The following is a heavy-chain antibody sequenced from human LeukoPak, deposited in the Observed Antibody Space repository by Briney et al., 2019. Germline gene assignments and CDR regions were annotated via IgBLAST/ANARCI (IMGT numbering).Heavy chain of an antibody. J-gene: IGHJ3*02. D-gene: IGHD6-19*01. V-gene: IGHV3-49*04. CDR3: ARDKGVTVAGTYAFDI. Sequence: GGSLRLSCTGSGFTFGDYAMTWVRQAPGKEMAWVGFIRSKVYGGTTEYAASVKGRFIISRDDSKSIADLQMYSLKTEDTAVYYCARDKGVTVAGTYAFDIWGQGTLVTVSS. CDR2: IRSKVYGGTT. CDR1: GFTFGDYA.